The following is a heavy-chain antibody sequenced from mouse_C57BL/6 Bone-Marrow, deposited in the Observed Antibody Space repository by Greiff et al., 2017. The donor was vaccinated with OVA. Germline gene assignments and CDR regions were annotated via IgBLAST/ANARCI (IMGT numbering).Heavy chain of an antibody. CDR2: INPSNGGT. J-gene: IGHJ4*01. CDR1: GYTFTSYW. CDR3: ARSIYYDYPYYAMDY. V-gene: IGHV1-53*01. Sequence: QVQLQQPGTELVKPGASVKLSCKASGYTFTSYWMHWVKQRPGQGLEWIGKINPSNGGTNYNEKFKSKATLTVDKSSSTAYMQLSSLTSEDSAVYYCARSIYYDYPYYAMDYWGQGTSVTVSS. D-gene: IGHD2-4*01.